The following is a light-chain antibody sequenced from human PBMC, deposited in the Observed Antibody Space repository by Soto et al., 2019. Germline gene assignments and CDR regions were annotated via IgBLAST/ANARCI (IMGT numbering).Light chain of an antibody. CDR1: SSDVGGYNY. CDR2: EVS. Sequence: QSALTQPASVSGSPGQSITISCTGTSSDVGGYNYVSWHQQHPGKAPKLMIYEVSNRPSGVSNRFSGSMSGNTASLTISGLQAEDGAEYYCSSYTSSSTRGVFGTGTKVT. CDR3: SSYTSSSTRGV. V-gene: IGLV2-14*01. J-gene: IGLJ1*01.